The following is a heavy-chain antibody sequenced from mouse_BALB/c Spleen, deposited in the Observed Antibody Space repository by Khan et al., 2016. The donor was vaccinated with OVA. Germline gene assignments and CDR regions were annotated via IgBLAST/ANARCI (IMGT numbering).Heavy chain of an antibody. CDR3: SIFDYDGIDH. Sequence: EVKLLESGPDLVEPSQSLSLTCTVTGFSITSDYSWHWIRQFPGNKLEWLGYMHFSGRTNYNPSLKSRISITRDSSRNQFFLQLNSVTTEDSATYYCSIFDYDGIDHRGQGTTLTVSS. V-gene: IGHV3-1*02. CDR2: MHFSGRT. J-gene: IGHJ2*01. CDR1: GFSITSDYS. D-gene: IGHD2-4*01.